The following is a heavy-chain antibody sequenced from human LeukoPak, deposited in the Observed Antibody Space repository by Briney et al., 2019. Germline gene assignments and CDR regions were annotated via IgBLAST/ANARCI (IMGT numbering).Heavy chain of an antibody. V-gene: IGHV3-21*01. CDR3: AGSRGNYCQSDY. CDR2: ISTSSSYI. Sequence: GGSLRLSRAASGFTFSSYSMNWVRQAPGKGLEWVSSISTSSSYIHYADSVKGRFTISRDNAKNSLFLQMNSLRAEDTAVYYCAGSRGNYCQSDYWGQGTLVTVSS. CDR1: GFTFSSYS. D-gene: IGHD1-26*01. J-gene: IGHJ4*02.